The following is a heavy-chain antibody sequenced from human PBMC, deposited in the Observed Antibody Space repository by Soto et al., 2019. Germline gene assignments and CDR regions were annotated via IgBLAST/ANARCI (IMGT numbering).Heavy chain of an antibody. CDR3: ARASRLGYCSSSSCYDPLDI. CDR1: GGTFSSYT. D-gene: IGHD2-2*01. CDR2: IIPILGLA. V-gene: IGHV1-69*02. J-gene: IGHJ3*02. Sequence: QVQLVQSGAEVKKPGSSVKVSCKASGGTFSSYTISWVRQDPGQGLEWMGRIIPILGLANYAQRFQGRVTITADKSTSTAYMELSSLRSEDTAVYYCARASRLGYCSSSSCYDPLDIWGQGTMVTVSS.